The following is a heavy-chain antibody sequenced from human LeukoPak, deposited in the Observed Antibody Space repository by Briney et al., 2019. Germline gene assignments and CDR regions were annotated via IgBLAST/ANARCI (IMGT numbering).Heavy chain of an antibody. CDR3: ARDSSPVAGVGLF. J-gene: IGHJ4*02. CDR2: IYTYNGNA. D-gene: IGHD6-19*01. V-gene: IGHV1-18*01. Sequence: GASVKVSCKASGYTFSAYGISWVRQAPGQGLEWMGWIYTYNGNANYAEHLQGRVTLTSDSSTTTVYMELRNLTSDETAVYYCARDSSPVAGVGLFWGQGTLVTVSS. CDR1: GYTFSAYG.